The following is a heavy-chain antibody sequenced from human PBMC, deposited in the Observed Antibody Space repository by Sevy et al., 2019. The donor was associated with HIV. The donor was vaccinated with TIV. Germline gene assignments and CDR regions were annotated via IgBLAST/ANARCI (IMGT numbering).Heavy chain of an antibody. Sequence: SETLSRTCSVSGGSISSYFWTWVRQSPGKGLEWIGNIYFTGNTDYSPSLKSRVSLSLDTSKSQFSLTLNSVTAADMAVYYCARDSTTRPRVIDYWGQGTLVTVSS. J-gene: IGHJ4*02. CDR2: IYFTGNT. D-gene: IGHD1-1*01. CDR1: GGSISSYF. CDR3: ARDSTTRPRVIDY. V-gene: IGHV4-59*01.